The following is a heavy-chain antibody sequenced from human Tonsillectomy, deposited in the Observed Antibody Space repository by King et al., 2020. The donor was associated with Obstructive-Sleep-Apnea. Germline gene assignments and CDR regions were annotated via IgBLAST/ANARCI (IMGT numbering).Heavy chain of an antibody. Sequence: VQLQESGGGVVQPGRSLRLSCAASRFTFSDHVMYCVRQAPGKGLEWGAFIRYDGSYKFYAESVHGRFTISRDNSRSTLFLQMNSLTNEDTAVYYCARVRPTGFMSPGAGLDVWGRGTTVTVSS. CDR3: ARVRPTGFMSPGAGLDV. CDR1: RFTFSDHV. V-gene: IGHV3-30*02. D-gene: IGHD3-10*01. CDR2: IRYDGSYK. J-gene: IGHJ6*02.